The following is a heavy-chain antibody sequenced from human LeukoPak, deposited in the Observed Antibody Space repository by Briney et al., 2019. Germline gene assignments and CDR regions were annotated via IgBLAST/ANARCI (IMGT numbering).Heavy chain of an antibody. J-gene: IGHJ6*03. CDR2: IYPGYSHT. CDR1: GYSLTSYW. CDR3: ATLGVYHYYYYYMDV. V-gene: IGHV5-51*01. D-gene: IGHD3-10*01. Sequence: GESLKISFKGSGYSLTSYWIGLVRQIPGKGLGGIGIIYPGYSHTIHRPSFQGQVTISTDNPITTAHLHWLSHQGADTALYYCATLGVYHYYYYYMDVWGKGTTVTVSS.